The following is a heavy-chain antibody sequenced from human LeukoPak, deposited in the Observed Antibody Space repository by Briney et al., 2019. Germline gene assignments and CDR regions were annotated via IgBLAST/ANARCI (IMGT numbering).Heavy chain of an antibody. D-gene: IGHD4-17*01. J-gene: IGHJ5*02. Sequence: ASVKVSCKASGYTFTGYYMHWVRQAPGQGLEWMGWINPNSGGTNYAQNLQGRIILTTDTSTTTAYMELRSLRSDDTAVYYCARSGDGNWFDPWGQGTLVTVSS. CDR3: ARSGDGNWFDP. CDR1: GYTFTGYY. CDR2: INPNSGGT. V-gene: IGHV1-2*02.